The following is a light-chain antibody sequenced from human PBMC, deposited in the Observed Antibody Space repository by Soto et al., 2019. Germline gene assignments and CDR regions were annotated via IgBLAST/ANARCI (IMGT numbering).Light chain of an antibody. J-gene: IGKJ4*01. CDR1: QTIRNY. CDR3: QQSYSTPR. CDR2: AAS. Sequence: DIQMTQSPSPLSASVGDRVTITCRASQTIRNYLNWYQQKPGEAPKLLIYAASRLQSGVPSRFSGSGSGTDFTLTINTLQPEDIATYYCQQSYSTPRFGGGTKVEIK. V-gene: IGKV1-39*01.